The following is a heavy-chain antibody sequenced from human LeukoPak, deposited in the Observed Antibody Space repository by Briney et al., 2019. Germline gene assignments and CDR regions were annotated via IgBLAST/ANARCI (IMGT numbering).Heavy chain of an antibody. CDR1: GASISPYY. CDR2: IYISGST. CDR3: AKEGMIRGVIDY. V-gene: IGHV4-4*07. D-gene: IGHD3-10*01. Sequence: SETLSLTCTVSGASISPYYWSWIRQPAGKGLEWIGHIYISGSTNYNPSLKSRVTMSLDTSKNQFSLRLHSMTAADTAVYYCAKEGMIRGVIDYWDQGALVTVSS. J-gene: IGHJ4*02.